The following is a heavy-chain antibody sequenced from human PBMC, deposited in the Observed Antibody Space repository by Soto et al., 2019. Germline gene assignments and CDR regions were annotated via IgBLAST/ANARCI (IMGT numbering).Heavy chain of an antibody. J-gene: IGHJ4*02. Sequence: QVQLQESGPGLVKPSQTLSLTCTVSGGSISSGGYFWSWIRQPPGKGLEWIGNIFYSGTTYYNPSLKSRFTISVDTSKTQFSLTLSSVTAADPAVYFCARGVLYWGQGTLVTVSS. V-gene: IGHV4-31*03. CDR1: GGSISSGGYF. CDR2: IFYSGTT. CDR3: ARGVLY. D-gene: IGHD1-1*01.